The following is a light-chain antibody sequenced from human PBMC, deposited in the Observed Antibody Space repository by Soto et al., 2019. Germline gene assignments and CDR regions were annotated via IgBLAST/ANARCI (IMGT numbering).Light chain of an antibody. CDR3: QHYDSWPRTGT. J-gene: IGKJ1*01. V-gene: IGKV3-15*01. CDR2: GAS. CDR1: QSVSIN. Sequence: EIVMTQSPATLSVSPGERATLSCRASQSVSINLAWYQQKPGQAPRLLIYGASTRATGIPARFSGSGSGTEFTLTISSLQSEDFAVYHCQHYDSWPRTGTCGQGTKVDIK.